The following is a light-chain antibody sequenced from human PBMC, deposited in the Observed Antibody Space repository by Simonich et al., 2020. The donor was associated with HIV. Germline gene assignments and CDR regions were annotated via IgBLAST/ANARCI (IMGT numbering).Light chain of an antibody. CDR3: VLYMGSGISV. CDR2: STN. V-gene: IGLV8-61*01. CDR1: SGSVSTSYY. J-gene: IGLJ3*02. Sequence: QTVVTQETSSSVSPGGTVTLTCALSSGSVSTSYYPTWYHQTPGQPPRTLIYSTNTRSSGVPARFSGSILGNKAVLTITGAQADDEGYYYCVLYMGSGISVFGGGTKLTVL.